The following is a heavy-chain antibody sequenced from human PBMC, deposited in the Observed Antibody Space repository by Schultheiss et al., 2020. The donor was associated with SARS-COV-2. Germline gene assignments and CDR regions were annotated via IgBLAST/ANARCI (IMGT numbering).Heavy chain of an antibody. J-gene: IGHJ4*02. CDR1: GFTFGDFA. CDR3: TTDEGGYAIWGWYFDY. Sequence: GGSLRLSCTTSGFTFGDFAMSWVRQAPGKGLEWIGFIRSKAYGGTTEFAASVKGRFTISRDDSKSIAYLQMISLKTEDTAVYYCTTDEGGYAIWGWYFDYWGQGTLVTVSS. CDR2: IRSKAYGGTT. V-gene: IGHV3-49*04. D-gene: IGHD5-12*01.